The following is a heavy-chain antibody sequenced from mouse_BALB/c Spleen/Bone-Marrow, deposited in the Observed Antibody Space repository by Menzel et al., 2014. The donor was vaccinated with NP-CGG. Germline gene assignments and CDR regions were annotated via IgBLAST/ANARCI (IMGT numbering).Heavy chain of an antibody. V-gene: IGHV1S22*01. CDR1: GYTFTSYW. Sequence: LQQPGSELVRPGASVKLSCKASGYTFTSYWMHWVKQRHGQGLEWIGHIYPGSGSTNYDEKFKSKGTLTVDTSSSTAYMLLSSLTSEDSAVYFCTRNSGSSYPSWFAYWGQGTLVTVSA. CDR3: TRNSGSSYPSWFAY. CDR2: IYPGSGST. J-gene: IGHJ3*01. D-gene: IGHD1-1*01.